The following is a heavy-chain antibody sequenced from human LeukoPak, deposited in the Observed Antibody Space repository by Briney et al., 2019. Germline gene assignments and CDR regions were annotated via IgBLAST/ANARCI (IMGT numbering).Heavy chain of an antibody. J-gene: IGHJ4*02. CDR1: GGSISSGDYY. V-gene: IGHV4-30-4*01. Sequence: SQTLSLTCTVSGGSISSGDYYWSWIRQPPGKGLGWIGYIYYSGSTYYNPSLKSRVTISVDTSKSQFSLKLSSVTAADTAVYYCARTIFGVVIGHYFDYWGQGTLVTVSS. CDR2: IYYSGST. CDR3: ARTIFGVVIGHYFDY. D-gene: IGHD3-3*01.